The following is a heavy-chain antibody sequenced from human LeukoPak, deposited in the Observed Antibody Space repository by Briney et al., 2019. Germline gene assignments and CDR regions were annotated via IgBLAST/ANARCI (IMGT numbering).Heavy chain of an antibody. CDR1: GFTFSSYA. J-gene: IGHJ6*03. V-gene: IGHV3-30*04. CDR3: ARDEGGDPYYYYMDV. D-gene: IGHD4-17*01. Sequence: PGRSLRLSCAASGFTFSSYAMHWVRQAPGKGLEWVAVISYDGSNKYYADSVKGRFTISRDNSKNTLYLQMNSLRAEDTAVYYCARDEGGDPYYYYMDVWGKGTTVTISS. CDR2: ISYDGSNK.